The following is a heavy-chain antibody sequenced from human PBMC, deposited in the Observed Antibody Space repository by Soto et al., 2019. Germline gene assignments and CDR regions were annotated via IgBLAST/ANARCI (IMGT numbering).Heavy chain of an antibody. Sequence: GSLIVSCASSVINFYSYAMTLISQSPGKGLEWVSGISGDGTRTYYGDSVKGRFTISRDNSKNTVFLQMNSLRAEDTAIYYCVKDLRPNRGWFGPWGQGTRVTVSS. CDR1: VINFYSYA. V-gene: IGHV3-23*01. CDR3: VKDLRPNRGWFGP. CDR2: ISGDGTRT. D-gene: IGHD3-3*01. J-gene: IGHJ5*02.